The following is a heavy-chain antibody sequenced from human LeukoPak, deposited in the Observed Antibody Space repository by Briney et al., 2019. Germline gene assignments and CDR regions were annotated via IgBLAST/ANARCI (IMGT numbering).Heavy chain of an antibody. D-gene: IGHD1-26*01. CDR2: INHSGST. Sequence: SETLSLTCTVSGYSITSGYYWGWIRQPPGKGLEWIGEINHSGSTNYNPSLKSRVTISVDTSKNQFSLKLSSVTAADTAVYYCARMGVGADSGGDAFDIWGQGTMVTVSS. J-gene: IGHJ3*02. CDR1: GYSITSGYY. CDR3: ARMGVGADSGGDAFDI. V-gene: IGHV4-38-2*02.